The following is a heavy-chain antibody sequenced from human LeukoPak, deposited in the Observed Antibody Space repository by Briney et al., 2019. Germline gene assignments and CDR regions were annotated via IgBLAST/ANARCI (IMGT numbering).Heavy chain of an antibody. J-gene: IGHJ4*02. D-gene: IGHD4/OR15-4a*01. CDR2: IAPSDYDS. Sequence: GESLKIYCQGFGYKFTDYLIGWVRQVTGTGLECKGSIAPSDYDSRYRPSFQGQVTKSVDKYISTAYLQGTSLTASDTAIYYCYCGPNYLENWGQGTLVTVSS. CDR1: GYKFTDYL. V-gene: IGHV5-51*01. CDR3: YCGPNYLEN.